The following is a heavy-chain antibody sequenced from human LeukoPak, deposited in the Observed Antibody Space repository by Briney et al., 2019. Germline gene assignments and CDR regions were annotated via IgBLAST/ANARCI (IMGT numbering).Heavy chain of an antibody. J-gene: IGHJ4*02. Sequence: ASVKVSCTASGYTFTGYYMHWVRQAPGQGLEWMGWINPNSGGTNYAQKFKGRVTMTRDTSISTVYLELSRLRSDDTAVYSCAREEEYCSGGSCYSGLDYWGQGTLVTVSS. CDR2: INPNSGGT. D-gene: IGHD2-15*01. CDR3: AREEEYCSGGSCYSGLDY. V-gene: IGHV1-2*02. CDR1: GYTFTGYY.